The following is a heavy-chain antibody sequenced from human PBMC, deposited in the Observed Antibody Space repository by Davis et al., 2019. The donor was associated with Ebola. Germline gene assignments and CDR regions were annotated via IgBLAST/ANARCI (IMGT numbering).Heavy chain of an antibody. J-gene: IGHJ6*02. CDR3: AREWSSPRSYYYYGMDV. V-gene: IGHV3-33*01. Sequence: PGGSLRLSCAASGFNFRSYGMHWVRQAPDKGLEWVAVIWYDGSRKYYADSVKGRFTISRDNAKNSLYLQMNSLRAEDTAVYYCAREWSSPRSYYYYGMDVWGQGTTVTVSS. CDR1: GFNFRSYG. CDR2: IWYDGSRK. D-gene: IGHD6-13*01.